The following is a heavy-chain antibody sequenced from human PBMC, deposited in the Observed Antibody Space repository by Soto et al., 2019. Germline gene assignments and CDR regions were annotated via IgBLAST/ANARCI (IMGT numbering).Heavy chain of an antibody. J-gene: IGHJ3*02. CDR3: AREGSYYYDSSGYYADAFDI. CDR2: IYYSGST. D-gene: IGHD3-22*01. Sequence: SETLSLTCTVSGGSISSYYWSWIRQPPGKGLEWIGYIYYSGSTNYNPSLKSRVTISVDTSKSQFSLKLTSVTAADTAVYYRAREGSYYYDSSGYYADAFDIWGQGTMVTVSS. CDR1: GGSISSYY. V-gene: IGHV4-59*01.